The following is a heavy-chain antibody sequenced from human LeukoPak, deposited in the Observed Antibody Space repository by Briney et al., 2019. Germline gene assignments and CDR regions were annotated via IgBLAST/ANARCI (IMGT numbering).Heavy chain of an antibody. Sequence: KPSETLSLTCTVSGASISSSTYSWGWIRQPPGKGLEWIGSISYSGSTSYNPSLKSRVTISVDTSKNQFSPKLSSVTAADTAVYSCARLREDFSYGYFFDYWGQGTLVTVSS. D-gene: IGHD3-16*01. CDR2: ISYSGST. J-gene: IGHJ4*02. V-gene: IGHV4-39*01. CDR1: GASISSSTYS. CDR3: ARLREDFSYGYFFDY.